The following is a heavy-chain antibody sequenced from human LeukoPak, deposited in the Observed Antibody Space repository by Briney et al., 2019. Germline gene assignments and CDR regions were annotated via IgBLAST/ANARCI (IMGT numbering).Heavy chain of an antibody. V-gene: IGHV3-21*01. CDR2: ISSSSSYI. J-gene: IGHJ4*02. D-gene: IGHD6-13*01. Sequence: GGSLRLSCAASGFTISSYSMNWVRQAPGKGLEWVSSISSSSSYIYYADSVKGRFTISRDNAKNSLYLQMNSLRAEDTAVYYCARDYPVDRIAAAGTRQGFDYWGQGTLVTVSS. CDR1: GFTISSYS. CDR3: ARDYPVDRIAAAGTRQGFDY.